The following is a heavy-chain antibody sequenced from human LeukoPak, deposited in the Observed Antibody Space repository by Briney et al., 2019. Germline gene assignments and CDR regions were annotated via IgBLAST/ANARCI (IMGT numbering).Heavy chain of an antibody. V-gene: IGHV3-23*01. CDR1: GFTVSSNY. Sequence: GGSLRLSCAASGFTVSSNYMTWVRQAPGKGLEWVSAISGSGGSTYYADSVKGRFTISRDNSKNTLYLQMNSLRAEDTAVYYCAKGAMIVVVPTPFDYWGQGTLVTVSS. CDR2: ISGSGGST. D-gene: IGHD3-22*01. CDR3: AKGAMIVVVPTPFDY. J-gene: IGHJ4*02.